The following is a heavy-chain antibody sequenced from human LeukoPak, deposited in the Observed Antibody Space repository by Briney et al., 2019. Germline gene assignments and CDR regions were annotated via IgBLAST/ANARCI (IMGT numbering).Heavy chain of an antibody. Sequence: GGSLRLSCAASGFTFSRYSMNWVRQAPGKGLEWVSSISSSSSYIYYADSVKGRFTISRDNAKNSLYLQMNSLRAEDTALYYCARDLMGGTMDVWGKGTTVTVSS. D-gene: IGHD6-19*01. CDR2: ISSSSSYI. CDR3: ARDLMGGTMDV. V-gene: IGHV3-21*04. J-gene: IGHJ6*03. CDR1: GFTFSRYS.